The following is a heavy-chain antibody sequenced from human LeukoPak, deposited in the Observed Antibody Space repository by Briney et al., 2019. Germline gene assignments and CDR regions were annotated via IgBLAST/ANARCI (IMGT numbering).Heavy chain of an antibody. CDR2: IYYSGST. D-gene: IGHD2-2*01. CDR3: VRHYGPAVLFDY. CDR1: GGSISNGDYY. Sequence: NPSQTLSLTCTVSGGSISNGDYYWTWIRQPPGQGLEWIGYIYYSGSTYYNPSLKSRVSISVDMSKNQFSLKLSSVTAADTAVYYCVRHYGPAVLFDYWGQGTLVTVSS. J-gene: IGHJ4*02. V-gene: IGHV4-30-4*01.